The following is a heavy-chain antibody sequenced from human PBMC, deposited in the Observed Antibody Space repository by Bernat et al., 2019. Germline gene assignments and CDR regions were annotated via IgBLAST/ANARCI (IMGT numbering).Heavy chain of an antibody. V-gene: IGHV3-53*01. J-gene: IGHJ1*01. CDR2: IYSGGST. CDR3: ARVGSSGRAREYFQH. D-gene: IGHD6-19*01. Sequence: EVQLVESGGGLIQPGGSLRLSCAASGFTVSSNYMSWVRQAPGKGLEWVSVIYSGGSTYYADSVKGRFTISRDNSKNTLYLQMNSLRAEDTAVYYGARVGSSGRAREYFQHWGQGTLVTVSS. CDR1: GFTVSSNY.